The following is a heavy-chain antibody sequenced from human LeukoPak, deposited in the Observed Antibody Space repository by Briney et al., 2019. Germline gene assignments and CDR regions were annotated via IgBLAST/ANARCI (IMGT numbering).Heavy chain of an antibody. Sequence: TETLSLTYTVSGGSISSYYWSWIRQPPGKGLEWIGYIYYSGSTNYNPSLKSRVTISVDTSKNQFSLKLSSVTAADTAVYFCARGRDFWERDYWGQGTLVTVSS. J-gene: IGHJ4*02. CDR3: ARGRDFWERDY. CDR1: GGSISSYY. V-gene: IGHV4-59*01. CDR2: IYYSGST. D-gene: IGHD3-3*01.